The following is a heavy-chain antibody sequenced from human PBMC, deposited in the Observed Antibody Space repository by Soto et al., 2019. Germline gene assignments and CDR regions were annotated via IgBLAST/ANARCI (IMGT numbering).Heavy chain of an antibody. J-gene: IGHJ5*02. V-gene: IGHV3-49*03. CDR3: TSMTTVTAMWFDP. D-gene: IGHD4-4*01. CDR1: GFPFSDSA. CDR2: IRSNPSGGTT. Sequence: GGSLRLSCTTSGFPFSDSAMSWFRQAPGKGLEWVGFIRSNPSGGTTEYAVSVKGRFTISRDDSKNIAYLQMNSLKTEDTAVYYCTSMTTVTAMWFDPWGQGTLVTVSS.